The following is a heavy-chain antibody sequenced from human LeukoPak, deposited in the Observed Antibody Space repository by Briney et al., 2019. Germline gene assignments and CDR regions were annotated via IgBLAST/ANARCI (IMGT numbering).Heavy chain of an antibody. CDR1: GFTFSGYA. Sequence: GGSLRLSCAASGFTFSGYAMHWVRQAPGKGLEWVAVISYDGSNKYYADSVKGRFTISRDNSKNTLYLQMNSLRAEDTAVYYCAREASHKRGYSGYEVYYYGMDVWGQGTTVTVSS. D-gene: IGHD5-12*01. J-gene: IGHJ6*02. CDR3: AREASHKRGYSGYEVYYYGMDV. V-gene: IGHV3-30-3*01. CDR2: ISYDGSNK.